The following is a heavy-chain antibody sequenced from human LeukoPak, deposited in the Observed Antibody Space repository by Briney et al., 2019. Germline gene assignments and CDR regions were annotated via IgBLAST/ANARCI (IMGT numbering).Heavy chain of an antibody. CDR1: GGTFSSYA. V-gene: IGHV1-69*06. Sequence: GASVKVSCKASGGTFSSYAISWVRQAPGQGLEWMGGIIPIFGTANYAQKFQGRVTITADKSTSTAYMELSSLRSEDTAVYYCAGADAYKGYCSGGSCYSADYWGQGTLVTVSS. D-gene: IGHD2-15*01. CDR3: AGADAYKGYCSGGSCYSADY. CDR2: IIPIFGTA. J-gene: IGHJ4*02.